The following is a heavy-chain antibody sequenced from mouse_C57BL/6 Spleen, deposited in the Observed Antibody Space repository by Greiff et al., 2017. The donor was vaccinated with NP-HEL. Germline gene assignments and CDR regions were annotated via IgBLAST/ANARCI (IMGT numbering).Heavy chain of an antibody. V-gene: IGHV1-81*01. CDR3: ARDSSITSVGDY. J-gene: IGHJ2*01. CDR2: IYPRSGNT. CDR1: GYTFTSYG. Sequence: VKLQESGAELARPGASVKLSCKASGYTFTSYGISWVKQRTGQGLEWIGEIYPRSGNTYYNEKFKGKATLTADKSSSTAYMELRSLTSEDSAVYFCARDSSITSVGDYWGQGTTLTVSS. D-gene: IGHD1-1*01.